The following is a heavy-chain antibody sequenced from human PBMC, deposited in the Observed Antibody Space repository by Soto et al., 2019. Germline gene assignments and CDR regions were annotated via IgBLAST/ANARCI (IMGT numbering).Heavy chain of an antibody. CDR3: ARVTGGAVAGTGYYYYYGMDV. V-gene: IGHV1-69*13. J-gene: IGHJ6*02. Sequence: SVKVSCKAPGCTFSSYAISSARQAPGQGLEWLGRILPIFGTANYAQKFQGRVTMTADESTSTAYMELRSLRSEDTAVYYCARVTGGAVAGTGYYYYYGMDVWGQGTTVTVSS. CDR2: ILPIFGTA. D-gene: IGHD6-19*01. CDR1: GCTFSSYA.